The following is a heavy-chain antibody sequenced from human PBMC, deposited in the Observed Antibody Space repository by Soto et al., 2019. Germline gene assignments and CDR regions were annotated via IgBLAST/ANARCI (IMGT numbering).Heavy chain of an antibody. V-gene: IGHV4-38-2*02. CDR2: VYHNGIM. D-gene: IGHD3-10*01. CDR1: GYSISSGYY. Sequence: PSETLSLTCSVSGYSISSGYYWGWVRQAPGKGLEWLGSVYHNGIMFHNPSFQSRVTISVDTSKNQFSLNLRSVTAADTAVYYCAALWLGELAFNYWGHGILVTVSS. CDR3: AALWLGELAFNY. J-gene: IGHJ4*01.